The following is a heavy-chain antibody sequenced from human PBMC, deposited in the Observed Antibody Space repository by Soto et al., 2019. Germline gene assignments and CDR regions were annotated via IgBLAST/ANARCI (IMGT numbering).Heavy chain of an antibody. J-gene: IGHJ4*02. Sequence: PSETLSLTCTVSGGSISSYYWSWIRQPPGKGLEWIGYIYYSGSTNYNPSLKSRVTIPVDTSKNQFSLKLSSVTAADTAVYYCARGSIRGSGSYYDYWGQGTLVTVSS. V-gene: IGHV4-59*01. CDR3: ARGSIRGSGSYYDY. CDR1: GGSISSYY. CDR2: IYYSGST. D-gene: IGHD3-10*01.